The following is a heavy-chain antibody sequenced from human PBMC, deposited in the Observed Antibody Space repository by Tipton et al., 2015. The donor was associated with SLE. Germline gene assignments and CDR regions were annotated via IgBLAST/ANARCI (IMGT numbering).Heavy chain of an antibody. CDR2: IYYSGST. J-gene: IGHJ4*02. Sequence: LRLSCTVSGGYISSYYWSWIRQPPGKGLEWIGYIYYSGSTNYNPSLKSRVTTSVDTSKNQFSLKLSSVTAADTAVYYCARGGILPSYYFDCWGQGTLVTVSS. CDR3: ARGGILPSYYFDC. D-gene: IGHD3-16*01. CDR1: GGYISSYY. V-gene: IGHV4-59*08.